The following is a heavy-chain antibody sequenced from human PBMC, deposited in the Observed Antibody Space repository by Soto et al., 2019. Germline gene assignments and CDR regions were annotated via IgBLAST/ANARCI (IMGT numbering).Heavy chain of an antibody. D-gene: IGHD2-2*01. CDR2: ISAYNGNT. CDR1: GYTFTSYG. CDR3: ARDPRHIVVVPAALGRNWFDP. Sequence: QVQLVQSGAEVKKPGASVKVSCKASGYTFTSYGISWVRQAPGQGLEWMGWISAYNGNTNYAQKLQGRVTMTTDTSPSTAHMELRSLRSDDTAVYYCARDPRHIVVVPAALGRNWFDPWGQGTLVTVSS. V-gene: IGHV1-18*01. J-gene: IGHJ5*02.